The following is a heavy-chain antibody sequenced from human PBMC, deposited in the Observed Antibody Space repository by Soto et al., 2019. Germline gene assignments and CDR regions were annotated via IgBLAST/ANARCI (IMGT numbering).Heavy chain of an antibody. Sequence: GGSLRLSCAASGFTFSSYAMSWVRQAPGKGLEWVSAISGSGGSTYYADSVKGRFTISRDNSKNTLYLQMNSLKTEDTAVYYCTTDGRTEPDYWGLGTLVTVSS. CDR3: TTDGRTEPDY. CDR2: ISGSGGST. V-gene: IGHV3-23*01. J-gene: IGHJ4*02. CDR1: GFTFSSYA.